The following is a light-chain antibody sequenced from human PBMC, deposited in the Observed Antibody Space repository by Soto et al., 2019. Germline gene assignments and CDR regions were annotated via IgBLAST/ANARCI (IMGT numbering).Light chain of an antibody. CDR2: GAS. CDR3: QQYGGSPWT. J-gene: IGKJ1*01. V-gene: IGKV3-20*01. Sequence: EMVLTQSPGTLSLSPGERATLSCRASQSVSNSYLAWYQQKPGQAPRLLIYGASSRATGIPDRFSGSGSGTDFALTISRLEPEDFAVYHCQQYGGSPWTFGQGTKV. CDR1: QSVSNSY.